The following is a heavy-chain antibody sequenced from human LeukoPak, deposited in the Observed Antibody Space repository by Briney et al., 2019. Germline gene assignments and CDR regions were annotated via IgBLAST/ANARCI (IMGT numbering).Heavy chain of an antibody. D-gene: IGHD2-15*01. CDR1: AGSISSSDYY. J-gene: IGHJ4*02. CDR3: TRRGHVVAPN. CDR2: AYYDGRR. V-gene: IGHV4-39*01. Sequence: SETLSLTCTVSAGSISSSDYYWVWIRQPPGKGLQWVGSAYYDGRRYYNPSLRSRVTISVDTSKNQFSLNLSSVTAADTALYYCTRRGHVVAPNWGQGTLVTVSS.